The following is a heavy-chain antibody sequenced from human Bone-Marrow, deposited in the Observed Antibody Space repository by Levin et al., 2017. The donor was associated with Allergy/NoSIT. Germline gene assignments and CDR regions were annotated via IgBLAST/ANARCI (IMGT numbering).Heavy chain of an antibody. CDR1: GFTFGSYG. CDR2: IWYDGSLK. CDR3: ARDRATGDGLDY. J-gene: IGHJ4*02. Sequence: GGSLRLSCAASGFTFGSYGMHWVRQAPGKGLEWVAVIWYDGSLKYYADSVKGRFTFSRDNSKNTLYLQMNSLRADDTAIYYCARDRATGDGLDYWGQGTLVTVSS. V-gene: IGHV3-33*01. D-gene: IGHD7-27*01.